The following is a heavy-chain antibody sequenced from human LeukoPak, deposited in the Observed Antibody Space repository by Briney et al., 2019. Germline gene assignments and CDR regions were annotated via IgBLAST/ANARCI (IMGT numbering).Heavy chain of an antibody. J-gene: IGHJ4*02. D-gene: IGHD3-9*01. Sequence: GGSLRLSCAASGFTFSSYVMSWVRQAPGKGLEWVSYISSSSTTIHYADSVKGRFTISRDNANNSLYLQMSSLRAEDTAVYYRARGGHDSLTGNFDYWGQGTLATVSS. CDR3: ARGGHDSLTGNFDY. V-gene: IGHV3-48*01. CDR2: ISSSSTTI. CDR1: GFTFSSYV.